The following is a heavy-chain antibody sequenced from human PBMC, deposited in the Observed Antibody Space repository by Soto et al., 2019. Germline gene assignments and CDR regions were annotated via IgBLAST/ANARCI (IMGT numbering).Heavy chain of an antibody. CDR1: GYTFTSYD. V-gene: IGHV1-8*01. CDR3: ARVGYCSGGSCPTDPYYYGMDV. CDR2: MNPNSGNT. J-gene: IGHJ6*02. D-gene: IGHD2-15*01. Sequence: ASVKVSCKASGYTFTSYDINWVRQATGQGLEWMGWMNPNSGNTGYAQKFQGRVTMTRNTSISTAYMELSSLRSEDTAVYYCARVGYCSGGSCPTDPYYYGMDVWGQGTTVTVSS.